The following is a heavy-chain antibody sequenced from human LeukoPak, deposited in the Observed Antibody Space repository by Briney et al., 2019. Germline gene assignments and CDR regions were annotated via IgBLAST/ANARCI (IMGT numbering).Heavy chain of an antibody. J-gene: IGHJ4*02. D-gene: IGHD4-11*01. CDR1: GYTFTNYA. Sequence: ASVKVSCKASGYTFTNYAISWVRQAPGQGLEWMGWISAYNGDTSYAQNLQGRVTMTTDTSTSTAYMELRSLRSDDTAVYYCARAFNSIQPLDYWGQGTLVTVSS. CDR2: ISAYNGDT. V-gene: IGHV1-18*01. CDR3: ARAFNSIQPLDY.